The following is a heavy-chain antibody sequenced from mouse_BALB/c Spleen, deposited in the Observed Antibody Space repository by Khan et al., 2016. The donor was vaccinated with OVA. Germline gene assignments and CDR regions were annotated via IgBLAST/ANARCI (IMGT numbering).Heavy chain of an antibody. CDR3: LRSLYYYGSAYEGFAY. V-gene: IGHV1S136*01. J-gene: IGHJ3*01. CDR1: GYTFTSYV. Sequence: VQLKESGPELVKPGASVKMSCKASGYTFTSYVMHWVKQKPGQGLEWIGYISPNNDGSKYNEKFRSKATLTSDKSSSTAYMELSSLTSDDSAVYYCLRSLYYYGSAYEGFAYWGQGTLVTVSA. D-gene: IGHD1-1*01. CDR2: ISPNNDGS.